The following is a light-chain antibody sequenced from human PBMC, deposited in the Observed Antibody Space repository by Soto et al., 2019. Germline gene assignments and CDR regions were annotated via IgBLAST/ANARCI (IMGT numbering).Light chain of an antibody. CDR3: QQYNDWPPHT. J-gene: IGKJ5*01. V-gene: IGKV3-15*01. CDR2: GAS. CDR1: QSVSSN. Sequence: EIVMTQSPATLSVSPGERATLSCRASQSVSSNVAWYQQKPGQAPRLLIYGASTRATGIPRRFSGSGFETEFTLTISSLQSEDFAVYYCQQYNDWPPHTFGQGTRLEIK.